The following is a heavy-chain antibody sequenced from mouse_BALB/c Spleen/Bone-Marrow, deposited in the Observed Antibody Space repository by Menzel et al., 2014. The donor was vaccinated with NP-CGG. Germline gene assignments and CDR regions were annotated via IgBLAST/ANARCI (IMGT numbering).Heavy chain of an antibody. V-gene: IGHV14-3*02. CDR2: IDPANGNT. D-gene: IGHD1-1*01. CDR1: GFNIKDTY. CDR3: ASYYYGSYGFAY. Sequence: VQLKQSGAELVKPGASVKLSCTASGFNIKDTYMHWVKQRPEQGLEWIGRIDPANGNTKYDPKFQGKATITADTSSNTAYLRLSSLTSEDTAVYYCASYYYGSYGFAYWGQGTLVTVSA. J-gene: IGHJ3*01.